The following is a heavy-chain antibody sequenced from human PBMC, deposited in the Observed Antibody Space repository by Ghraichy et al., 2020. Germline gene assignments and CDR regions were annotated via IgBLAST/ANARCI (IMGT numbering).Heavy chain of an antibody. CDR1: GGSFSGYY. D-gene: IGHD3-22*01. V-gene: IGHV4-34*01. CDR2: INHSGST. CDR3: ARQGDYYDSSGYYYYYYGMDV. Sequence: SETLSLKCAVYGGSFSGYYWSWIRQPPGKGLEWIGEINHSGSTNYNPSLKSRVTISVDTSKNQFSLKLSSVTAADTAVYYCARQGDYYDSSGYYYYYYGMDVWGQGTTVTVSS. J-gene: IGHJ6*02.